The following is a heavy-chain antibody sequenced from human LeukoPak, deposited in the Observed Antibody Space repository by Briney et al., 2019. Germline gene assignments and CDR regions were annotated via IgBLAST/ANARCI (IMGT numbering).Heavy chain of an antibody. Sequence: SETLSLTCTVSGDSLGSSNYYWGWIRQPPGKGLDWLGSISDSGSADYNPSLKSRVTISVDMSKNQFSLKLTSVTAADTAMYCCARGGSGWYVAYYFDYWGQGAMVTVSS. CDR2: ISDSGSA. CDR3: ARGGSGWYVAYYFDY. V-gene: IGHV4-39*07. CDR1: GDSLGSSNYY. J-gene: IGHJ4*02. D-gene: IGHD6-19*01.